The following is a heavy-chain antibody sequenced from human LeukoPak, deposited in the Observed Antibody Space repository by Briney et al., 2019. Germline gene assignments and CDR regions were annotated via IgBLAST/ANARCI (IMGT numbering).Heavy chain of an antibody. V-gene: IGHV3-73*01. Sequence: GGSLRLSCAASGFTFSGSAMHWVRQASGKGLEWVGRIRSKANSYATAYAASVKGRFTISRDDLKNTAYLQMNSLKTEDTAVYYCTRRTYHTDAFDIWGQGTMVTVSS. CDR3: TRRTYHTDAFDI. CDR1: GFTFSGSA. J-gene: IGHJ3*02. D-gene: IGHD3-3*01. CDR2: IRSKANSYAT.